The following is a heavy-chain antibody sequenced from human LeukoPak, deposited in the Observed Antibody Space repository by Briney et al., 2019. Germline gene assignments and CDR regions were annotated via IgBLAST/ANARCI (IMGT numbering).Heavy chain of an antibody. CDR3: ARDMTTVTYAFDI. J-gene: IGHJ3*02. CDR2: IYYSGST. V-gene: IGHV4-31*03. CDR1: GGSISSGGYS. Sequence: SQTLSLTCTVSGGSISSGGYSWSWIRQHPGKGLEWIGYIYYSGSTYYNPSLKSRVTISVDTSKNQFSLKLSSVTAADTAVYYCARDMTTVTYAFDIWGQGTMVTVSS. D-gene: IGHD4-11*01.